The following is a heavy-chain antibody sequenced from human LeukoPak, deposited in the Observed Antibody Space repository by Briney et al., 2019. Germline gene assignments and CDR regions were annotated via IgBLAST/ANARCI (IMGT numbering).Heavy chain of an antibody. J-gene: IGHJ3*01. V-gene: IGHV4-4*07. CDR2: IYSSGNT. D-gene: IGHD2-2*02. CDR1: GGSISSYF. CDR3: ARGSASPAAIPFDF. Sequence: PSETLSLTCTVSGGSISSYFWSWIRQPAGKGLEWIGRIYSSGNTNYNPSLKSRVTMSVDTSKNQFSLKLSSVTAADTAVYYSARGSASPAAIPFDFWGQGTMVTVSS.